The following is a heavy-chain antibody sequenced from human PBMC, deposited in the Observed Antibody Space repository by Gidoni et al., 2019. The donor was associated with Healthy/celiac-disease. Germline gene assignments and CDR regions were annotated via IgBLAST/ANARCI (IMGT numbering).Heavy chain of an antibody. CDR3: ARGYYYD. CDR2: ISWNSGSI. D-gene: IGHD3-10*01. CDR1: GFTFDDYA. Sequence: EVQLVESGGGLVQPGRSLRLSCAASGFTFDDYAMHWVRQAPGKGLEWVSGISWNSGSIGYADSVKGRFTISRDNAKNSLYLQMNSLRAEDTALYYCARGYYYDWGQGTMVTVSS. J-gene: IGHJ3*01. V-gene: IGHV3-9*01.